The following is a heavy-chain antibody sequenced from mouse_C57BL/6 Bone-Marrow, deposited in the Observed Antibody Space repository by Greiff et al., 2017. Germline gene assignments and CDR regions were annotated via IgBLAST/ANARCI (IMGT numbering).Heavy chain of an antibody. CDR3: ARSGSPDMGY. CDR1: GYTFTSYG. Sequence: QVHVKQSGAELARPGASVKLSCKASGYTFTSYGISWVKQRPGPGLGWIGEIFPRSGNPYYNEKFKGKAPLTADKSSSTAYMELRSLTSEDSAVYFCARSGSPDMGYWGQGTSVTVSS. CDR2: IFPRSGNP. J-gene: IGHJ4*01. D-gene: IGHD6-1*01. V-gene: IGHV1-81*01.